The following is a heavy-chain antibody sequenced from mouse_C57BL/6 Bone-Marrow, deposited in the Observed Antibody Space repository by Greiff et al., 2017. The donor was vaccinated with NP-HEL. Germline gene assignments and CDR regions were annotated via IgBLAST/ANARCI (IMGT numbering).Heavy chain of an antibody. CDR3: AKNDDYHWYFDV. CDR2: IWRGGST. V-gene: IGHV2-5*01. D-gene: IGHD2-4*01. CDR1: GFSLTSYG. Sequence: VKLVESGPGLVQPSQSLSITCTVSGFSLTSYGVHWVRQSPGKGLEWLGVIWRGGSTDYNAAFMSRLSITKDNSKSQVFFKMNSLQADDTAIYYCAKNDDYHWYFDVWGTGTTVTVSS. J-gene: IGHJ1*03.